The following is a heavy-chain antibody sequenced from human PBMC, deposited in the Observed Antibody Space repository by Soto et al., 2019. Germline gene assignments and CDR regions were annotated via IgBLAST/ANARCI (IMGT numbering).Heavy chain of an antibody. CDR3: ARGAAGRSNWFDP. CDR2: INHSGST. J-gene: IGHJ5*02. CDR1: GGSFIGYY. V-gene: IGHV4-34*01. Sequence: PSETLSLTCAVYGGSFIGYYWSWILQPPGKGLEWIGEINHSGSTNYNPSLKSRVTISVDTSKNQFSLKLSSVTAADTAVYYCARGAAGRSNWFDPWGQGTLVTVSS. D-gene: IGHD6-13*01.